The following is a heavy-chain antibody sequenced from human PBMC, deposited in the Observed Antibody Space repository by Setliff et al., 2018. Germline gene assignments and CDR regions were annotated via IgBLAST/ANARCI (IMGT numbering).Heavy chain of an antibody. D-gene: IGHD3-22*01. Sequence: ASAKVSCKASGYTFTSYGISWVRQAPGQGLEWMGWISAYNGNTNYAQKLQGRVTMTTDTSTSTAYMELRSLRSDDTAVYYCARESGYYYDSSGYYTDAFDIWGQGTMVTVS. V-gene: IGHV1-18*01. CDR3: ARESGYYYDSSGYYTDAFDI. CDR1: GYTFTSYG. CDR2: ISAYNGNT. J-gene: IGHJ3*02.